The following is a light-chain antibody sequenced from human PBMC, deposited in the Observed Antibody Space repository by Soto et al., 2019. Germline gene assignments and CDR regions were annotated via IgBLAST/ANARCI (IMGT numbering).Light chain of an antibody. CDR3: QQYNHWPPNT. V-gene: IGKV3D-15*01. CDR1: QSISRS. J-gene: IGKJ3*01. Sequence: ILMTQSTATLSGSPAEGATLSCRASQSISRSLACYQKKPGQAPRLLIYGASNRATGIPDRFSGGGSCRDLALTISTLEPEDFAVYYCQQYNHWPPNTVGPGTKVDIK. CDR2: GAS.